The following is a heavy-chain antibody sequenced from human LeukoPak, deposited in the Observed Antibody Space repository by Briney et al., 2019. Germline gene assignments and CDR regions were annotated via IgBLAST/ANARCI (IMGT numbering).Heavy chain of an antibody. CDR2: IYSGGST. D-gene: IGHD5-18*01. J-gene: IGHJ4*02. V-gene: IGHV3-66*02. CDR3: ARDLSYGVDY. Sequence: GGSLRLSCAASGFTVSSNCMSWVRQAPGKGLEWVSVIYSGGSTYYADSVKGRFTISRDNSKNTLYLQMSSLRAEDTAVYYCARDLSYGVDYWGQGTLVTVSS. CDR1: GFTVSSNC.